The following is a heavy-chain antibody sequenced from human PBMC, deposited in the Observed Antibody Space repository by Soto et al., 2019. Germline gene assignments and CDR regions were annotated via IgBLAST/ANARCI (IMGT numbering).Heavy chain of an antibody. V-gene: IGHV4-39*01. J-gene: IGHJ5*02. CDR1: GGSISSSSYY. Sequence: SETLSLTCTVSGGSISSSSYYWGWIRQPPGKGLEWIGSIYYSGSTYYNPSLRSRVTISVDTSKNQFSLKLSSVTAADTAVYYCASITKTDYSNWFDPWGQGTLVTVSS. CDR2: IYYSGST. CDR3: ASITKTDYSNWFDP. D-gene: IGHD4-4*01.